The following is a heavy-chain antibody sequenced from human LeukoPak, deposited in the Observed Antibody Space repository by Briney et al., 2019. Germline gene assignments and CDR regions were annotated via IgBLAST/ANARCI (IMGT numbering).Heavy chain of an antibody. J-gene: IGHJ4*02. Sequence: SETLSLTCAVYGGSFSGYYWSWIRQPPRKGLEWIGEINHSGSTNYNPSLKSRVTISVDTSKNQFSLKLSSVTAADTAVYYCASRSYCGGDCYSYYFDYWGQGTLVTVSS. V-gene: IGHV4-34*01. CDR3: ASRSYCGGDCYSYYFDY. D-gene: IGHD2-21*02. CDR2: INHSGST. CDR1: GGSFSGYY.